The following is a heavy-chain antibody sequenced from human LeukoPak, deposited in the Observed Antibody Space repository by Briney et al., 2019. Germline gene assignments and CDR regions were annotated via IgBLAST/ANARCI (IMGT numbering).Heavy chain of an antibody. J-gene: IGHJ4*02. V-gene: IGHV3-30*02. Sequence: GGSLRLSCAASGISFSSFGMHWVRQAPGKGLEWVTFIRYDGHNKYYADSVKGRFTISRDNSKNTLYLQMNSLRPEDTAVYYCAKSQNYYDNSGYYYLDYWGQGNLVTVSS. CDR1: GISFSSFG. CDR3: AKSQNYYDNSGYYYLDY. D-gene: IGHD3-22*01. CDR2: IRYDGHNK.